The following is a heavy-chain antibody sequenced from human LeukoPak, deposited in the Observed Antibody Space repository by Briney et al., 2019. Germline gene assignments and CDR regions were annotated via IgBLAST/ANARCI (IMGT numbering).Heavy chain of an antibody. Sequence: SVRVSCKASGGTFSRYAMRWVGQAQGEGLEWMGEIIPIFGTANYAQKFQGRVTITADESTSTAYMELSSLRSEDTAVYYCARERAAAGHLWGQGTLVTVSS. V-gene: IGHV1-69*13. CDR3: ARERAAAGHL. CDR1: GGTFSRYA. D-gene: IGHD6-13*01. CDR2: IIPIFGTA. J-gene: IGHJ4*02.